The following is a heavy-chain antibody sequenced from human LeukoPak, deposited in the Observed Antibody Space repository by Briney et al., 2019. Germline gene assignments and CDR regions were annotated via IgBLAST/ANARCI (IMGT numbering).Heavy chain of an antibody. V-gene: IGHV1-18*01. Sequence: ASVKVSCKASGYTSTSYGISWVRQAPGQGLEWMGWISAYNGNTNYAQKLQGRVTMTTDTSTSTAYMELRSLRSDDTAVYYCARDSPYYYDSSGYLLLDYWGQGTLVTVSS. CDR3: ARDSPYYYDSSGYLLLDY. CDR2: ISAYNGNT. J-gene: IGHJ4*02. CDR1: GYTSTSYG. D-gene: IGHD3-22*01.